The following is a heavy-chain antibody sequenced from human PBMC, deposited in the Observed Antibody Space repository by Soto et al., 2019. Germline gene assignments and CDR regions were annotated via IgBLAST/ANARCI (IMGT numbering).Heavy chain of an antibody. CDR3: ARVTAGSWYYFDY. CDR2: IYYSGST. Sequence: QVQLQESGPGLVKPSETLSLTCTVSGGSISSYYWSWIRQPPGKGLEWIGYIYYSGSTNYNPSLKSRVTISVDTSKNQCSLKLSSVTAADTAVYYCARVTAGSWYYFDYWGQGTLVTVSS. D-gene: IGHD2-15*01. CDR1: GGSISSYY. J-gene: IGHJ4*02. V-gene: IGHV4-59*01.